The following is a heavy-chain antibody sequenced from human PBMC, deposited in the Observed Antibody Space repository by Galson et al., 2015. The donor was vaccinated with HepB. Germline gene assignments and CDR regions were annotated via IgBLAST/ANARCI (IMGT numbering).Heavy chain of an antibody. J-gene: IGHJ4*02. CDR1: GFTFSSYA. V-gene: IGHV3-30-3*01. Sequence: SLRLSCAASGFTFSSYAMHWVRQAPGKGLEWVAVISYDGSNKYYADSVKGRFTISRDNSKNTLYLQMNSLRAEDTAVYYCARGLAPEGSSYSGYDDYWGQGTLVTVSS. D-gene: IGHD5-12*01. CDR3: ARGLAPEGSSYSGYDDY. CDR2: ISYDGSNK.